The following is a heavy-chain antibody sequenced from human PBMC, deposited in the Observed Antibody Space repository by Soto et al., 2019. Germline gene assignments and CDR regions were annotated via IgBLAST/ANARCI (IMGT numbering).Heavy chain of an antibody. V-gene: IGHV4-39*01. CDR3: ADMYSSGLYYGGY. D-gene: IGHD6-19*01. J-gene: IGHJ4*02. Sequence: QLQLQESGPGLVKPSETLSLTCTVSGGSISSSSYYWGWIRQPPGKGLEWIGSIYYSGSTYYNPSLRSRVTISVDTSKNQFSLKLSSVTAADTAVYYGADMYSSGLYYGGYWGQGTLVTVSS. CDR1: GGSISSSSYY. CDR2: IYYSGST.